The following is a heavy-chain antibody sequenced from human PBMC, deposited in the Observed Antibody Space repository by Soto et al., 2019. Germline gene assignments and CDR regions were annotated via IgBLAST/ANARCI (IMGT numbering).Heavy chain of an antibody. CDR1: GGSFSGYY. V-gene: IGHV4-34*01. CDR3: AISSEGNYVGYYYYGMDV. D-gene: IGHD1-7*01. Sequence: SETLSLTCAVYGGSFSGYYWSWIRQPPGKGLEWIGEINHSGSTNYNPSLKSRVTISVDTSKNQFSLKLSSVTAADTAVYYCAISSEGNYVGYYYYGMDVWGQGTTVTVSS. CDR2: INHSGST. J-gene: IGHJ6*02.